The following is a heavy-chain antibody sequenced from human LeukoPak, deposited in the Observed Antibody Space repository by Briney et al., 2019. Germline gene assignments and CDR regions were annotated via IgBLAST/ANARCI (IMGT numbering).Heavy chain of an antibody. J-gene: IGHJ3*02. V-gene: IGHV4-59*01. D-gene: IGHD6-13*01. Sequence: PSETLSLTCTVSGGSISNYYWSWIRQPPGKGLEWIGYIYYAGSTNYNPSLKSRVTISVDMSKNQFSLKLRSVTAADTAVYYCGRNYGGSNGAFDIWGQGTMVTVSS. CDR3: GRNYGGSNGAFDI. CDR2: IYYAGST. CDR1: GGSISNYY.